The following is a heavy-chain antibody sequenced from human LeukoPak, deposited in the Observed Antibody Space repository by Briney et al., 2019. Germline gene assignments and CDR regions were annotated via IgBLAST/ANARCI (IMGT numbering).Heavy chain of an antibody. CDR2: IYYSGST. CDR3: ARHYSSGWYYFDY. J-gene: IGHJ4*02. D-gene: IGHD6-19*01. CDR1: GGSISSSSYY. Sequence: SETLSLTCTVSGGSISSSSYYWGWIRQPPGKGLEWIGSIYYSGSTYYNPSLKSRVTISVDTSKNQLSLKLSSVTAADTAVYYCARHYSSGWYYFDYWGQGTLVTVSS. V-gene: IGHV4-39*01.